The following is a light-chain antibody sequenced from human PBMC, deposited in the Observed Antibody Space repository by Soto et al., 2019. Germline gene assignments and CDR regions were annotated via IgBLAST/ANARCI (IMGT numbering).Light chain of an antibody. CDR2: GSS. CDR1: ESLSSSY. J-gene: IGKJ1*01. CDR3: QQYGRSPQT. Sequence: EILLTHSPVTLSLSTGERATFSCRASESLSSSYFAWYQQKPGQAPRLVIYGSSSRATGVPDRFSGSGYGTDFNLTISRLETGDFAVYYCQQYGRSPQTFGQGTKVDIK. V-gene: IGKV3-20*01.